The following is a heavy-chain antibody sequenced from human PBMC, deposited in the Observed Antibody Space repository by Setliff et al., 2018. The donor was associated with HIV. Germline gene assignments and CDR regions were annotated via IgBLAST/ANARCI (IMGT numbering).Heavy chain of an antibody. V-gene: IGHV4-38-2*01. J-gene: IGHJ5*02. CDR1: GYSIRSGYY. CDR3: ASRVYYYDSSGYLREEGFDP. Sequence: SETLSLTCAVSGYSIRSGYYWSWIRQPPGKGLEWIGSIYYSGSTYYNPSLKSRVTISVDTSKNQFSLKLSSVTAADAAVYYCASRVYYYDSSGYLREEGFDPGGQGALVTVSS. D-gene: IGHD3-22*01. CDR2: IYYSGST.